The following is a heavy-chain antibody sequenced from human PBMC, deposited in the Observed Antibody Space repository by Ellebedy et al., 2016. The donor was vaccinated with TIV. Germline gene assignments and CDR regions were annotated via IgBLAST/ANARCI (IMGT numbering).Heavy chain of an antibody. Sequence: KFQGRVTMTRDTSTSTVYMELSSLRSEDTAVYYCAREYVDPKTHYYYYGMDVWGQGTTVTVSS. J-gene: IGHJ6*02. CDR3: AREYVDPKTHYYYYGMDV. D-gene: IGHD3-16*01. V-gene: IGHV1-46*01.